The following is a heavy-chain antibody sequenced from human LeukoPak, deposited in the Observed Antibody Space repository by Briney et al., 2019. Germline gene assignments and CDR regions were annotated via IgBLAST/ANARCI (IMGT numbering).Heavy chain of an antibody. Sequence: GGSLRLSCAASGFTFSSYEMNWVRHAPGRGLEWVSHISGGGESTVYPDAVKGRFTISRDNAKNSLYLQMNSLRVEDTGVYYCARRSGRRYHYWGQGVLVTVSP. CDR1: GFTFSSYE. CDR3: ARRSGRRYHY. D-gene: IGHD2-2*01. J-gene: IGHJ4*02. CDR2: ISGGGEST. V-gene: IGHV3-48*03.